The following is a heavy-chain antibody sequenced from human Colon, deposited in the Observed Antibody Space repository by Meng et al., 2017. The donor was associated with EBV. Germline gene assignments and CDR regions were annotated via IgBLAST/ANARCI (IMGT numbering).Heavy chain of an antibody. CDR1: GDCIGSGNSH. D-gene: IGHD2-15*01. CDR3: TTCAVAAGGRGY. CDR2: SERT. Sequence: VLLEGPGQWLREASLTLSLSCADEGDCIGSGNSHWSWTGQGQGKGWEGIGHSERTSYYPSLRGRVGISVDTAKNQFSLRLYSVSAADTAVYYCTTCAVAAGGRGYWGPGTLVTVSS. J-gene: IGHJ4*02. V-gene: IGHV4-30-4*01.